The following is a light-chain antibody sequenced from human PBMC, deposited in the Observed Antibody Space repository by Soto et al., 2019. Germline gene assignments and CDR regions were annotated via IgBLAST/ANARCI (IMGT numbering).Light chain of an antibody. Sequence: DIVMTQSPDSLAVSLGERATINCKSSQSVLYSPNNKNYLAWYQQKPGQPPKLLVYWAPTRESGLPDRFSGSGSETDFTLTINSLQATAVAVYSRQQYNNAPPSFRQGPK. J-gene: IGKJ1*01. V-gene: IGKV4-1*01. CDR3: QQYNNAPPS. CDR2: WAP. CDR1: QSVLYSPNNKNY.